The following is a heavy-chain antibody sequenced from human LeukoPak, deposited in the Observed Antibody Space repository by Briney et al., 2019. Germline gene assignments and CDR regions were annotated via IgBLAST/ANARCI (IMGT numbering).Heavy chain of an antibody. D-gene: IGHD1-1*01. J-gene: IGHJ4*02. CDR2: ISYDGSNK. CDR3: ARDGTALDY. V-gene: IGHV3-30-3*01. Sequence: GGSLRLSCAASGFTFSSYAMHWVRQAPGKGLEWVAVISYDGSNKYYADSVKGRFTISRDNSKNTLYLQMNSLRAEDTAVYYCARDGTALDYWGREPWSPSPQ. CDR1: GFTFSSYA.